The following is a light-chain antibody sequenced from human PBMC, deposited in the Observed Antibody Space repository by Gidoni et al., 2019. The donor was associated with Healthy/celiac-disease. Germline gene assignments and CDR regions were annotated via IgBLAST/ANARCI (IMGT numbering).Light chain of an antibody. J-gene: IGKJ4*01. CDR1: QSVSSY. CDR3: QQRSNWPLT. CDR2: DAS. V-gene: IGKV3-11*01. Sequence: EIVLTQSPATLSWSPGERATLSCRASQSVSSYLAWYQQKPGQAPRLLIYDASNRATGIPARFSGSGSGTDFTLTISSLEPEDFAVYYCQQRSNWPLTFXGXTKVXIK.